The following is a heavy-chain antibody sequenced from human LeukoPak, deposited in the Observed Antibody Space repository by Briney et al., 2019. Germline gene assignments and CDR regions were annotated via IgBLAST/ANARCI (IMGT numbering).Heavy chain of an antibody. J-gene: IGHJ4*02. CDR1: GYTFTSYD. CDR3: ARSSGSYAY. V-gene: IGHV1-8*03. CDR2: MNPNSGNT. Sequence: GASVKVSCKASGYTFTSYDINWVRQATGQGLEWMGWMNPNSGNTGFAQKFQDRVTITRNASISTAYMELSSLRSEDTAVYYCARSSGSYAYWGQGTLVTVSS. D-gene: IGHD3-16*01.